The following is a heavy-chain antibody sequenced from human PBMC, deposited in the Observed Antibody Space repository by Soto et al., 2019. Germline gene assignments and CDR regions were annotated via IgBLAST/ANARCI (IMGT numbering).Heavy chain of an antibody. Sequence: GASVKVSCKASGYTFTSYDINWVRQATGQGLEWMGWMNPNSGNTGYAQKFQGRVTMTRNTSISTAYMELSSLRSEDTAVYYCARVGVTYYYYGMDVWGQGTTVTVSS. CDR1: GYTFTSYD. D-gene: IGHD1-26*01. CDR2: MNPNSGNT. J-gene: IGHJ6*02. V-gene: IGHV1-8*01. CDR3: ARVGVTYYYYGMDV.